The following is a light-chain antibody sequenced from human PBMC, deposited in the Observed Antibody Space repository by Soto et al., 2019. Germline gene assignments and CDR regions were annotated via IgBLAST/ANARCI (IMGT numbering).Light chain of an antibody. J-gene: IGKJ4*01. Sequence: EIVLTQSPATLSLSPGERATLSCRASENVDIYLAWYQQKPGQAPRLLIYDGSNRATGIPARFSGSGSGTDFTLTLSSLEPEDFAIYYCQQRRSWPPLTFGGGTRVEIK. V-gene: IGKV3-11*01. CDR3: QQRRSWPPLT. CDR2: DGS. CDR1: ENVDIY.